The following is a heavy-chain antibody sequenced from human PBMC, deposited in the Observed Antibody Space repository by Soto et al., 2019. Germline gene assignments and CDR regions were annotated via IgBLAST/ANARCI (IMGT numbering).Heavy chain of an antibody. D-gene: IGHD3-10*01. CDR3: ARSVNRWLQYSSACY. J-gene: IGHJ4*02. CDR2: IKQDGSEK. V-gene: IGHV3-7*05. CDR1: GFTFSSYW. Sequence: PGGSLRLSCAASGFTFSSYWMSWVRQAPGKGLEWVANIKQDGSEKYYVDSVKGRFTISRDNAKNSLYLQMNSLRAEDTAVYYCARSVNRWLQYSSACYWGQGTLVTVSS.